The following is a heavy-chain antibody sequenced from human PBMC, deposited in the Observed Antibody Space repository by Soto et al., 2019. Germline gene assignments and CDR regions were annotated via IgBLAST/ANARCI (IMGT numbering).Heavy chain of an antibody. CDR3: ARAVSPHPYDIVVVTAPYWYFDL. CDR2: IYYSGST. Sequence: QVQLQESGPGLVKPSQTLSLTCTVSGGSISSGDYYWSWIRQPPGKGLEWIGYIYYSGSTYYNPSLKSRVTISVDTSKNQFSLKLSSVTAADTAVYYCARAVSPHPYDIVVVTAPYWYFDLWGRGTLVTVSS. V-gene: IGHV4-30-4*01. CDR1: GGSISSGDYY. J-gene: IGHJ2*01. D-gene: IGHD2-21*02.